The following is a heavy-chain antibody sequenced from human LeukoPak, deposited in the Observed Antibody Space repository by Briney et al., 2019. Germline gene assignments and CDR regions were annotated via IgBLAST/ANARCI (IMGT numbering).Heavy chain of an antibody. V-gene: IGHV4-59*11. CDR1: GGSISSHY. CDR3: AREAAAGFDY. CDR2: IYYSGST. D-gene: IGHD6-13*01. Sequence: PSETLSLTCTVSGGSISSHYWSWIRQPPGKGLEWIGYIYYSGSTNYNPSLKSRVTISVDTSKNQFSLKLSSVTAADTAAYYCAREAAAGFDYWGQGTLVTVSS. J-gene: IGHJ4*02.